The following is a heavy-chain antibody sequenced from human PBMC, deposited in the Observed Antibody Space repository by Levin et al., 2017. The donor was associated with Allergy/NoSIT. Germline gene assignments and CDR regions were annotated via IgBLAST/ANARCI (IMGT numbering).Heavy chain of an antibody. CDR2: IWHDGSNK. CDR3: VSYSGSSPLDY. V-gene: IGHV3-33*01. J-gene: IGHJ4*02. D-gene: IGHD1-26*01. CDR1: GLTFSNFG. Sequence: SCAASGLTFSNFGMNWVRQPPDKGLEWVALIWHDGSNKYYADSVKGRFIISRDNSRNTLFLEMDSLRAEDTAMYYCVSYSGSSPLDYWGQGTLVTVSS.